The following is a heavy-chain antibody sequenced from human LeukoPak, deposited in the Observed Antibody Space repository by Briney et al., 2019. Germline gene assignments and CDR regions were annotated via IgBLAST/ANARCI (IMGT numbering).Heavy chain of an antibody. Sequence: GGSLRLSCAASGFSLSRYWMSWVRQAPGKGLEWVANMKQDGSEKYYVDSVKGRFTISRDNAKNSLYLQMNSLRAEDTAVYYCARDGYDFWSGYSYYFDYWGQGTLATVSS. D-gene: IGHD3-3*01. CDR1: GFSLSRYW. V-gene: IGHV3-7*01. J-gene: IGHJ4*02. CDR3: ARDGYDFWSGYSYYFDY. CDR2: MKQDGSEK.